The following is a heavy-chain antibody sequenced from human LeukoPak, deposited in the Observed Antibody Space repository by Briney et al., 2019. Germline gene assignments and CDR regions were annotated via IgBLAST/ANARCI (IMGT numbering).Heavy chain of an antibody. D-gene: IGHD4-17*01. J-gene: IGHJ4*02. V-gene: IGHV4-30-2*01. CDR3: ARGRDYGFDY. Sequence: SETLSLTCAVSGGSISSGGYSWSWIRQPPGKGLEWIGYICHSGSTYYNPSLKSRVTISVDRSKNPFSLKLSSVTAADTAVYHCARGRDYGFDYWGQGTLVTVPS. CDR2: ICHSGST. CDR1: GGSISSGGYS.